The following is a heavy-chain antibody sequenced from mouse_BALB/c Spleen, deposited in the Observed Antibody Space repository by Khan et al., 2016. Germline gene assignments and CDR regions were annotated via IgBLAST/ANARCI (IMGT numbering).Heavy chain of an antibody. J-gene: IGHJ2*01. CDR2: ISYSGST. CDR3: ARTARIQY. Sequence: EVQLQESGPGLVKPSQSLSLTCTVTGYSITSGYGWNWIRQLPGNKLEWMGYISYSGSTNYNPTLKSRTSITRDTSKNQFFLQLNSVTTEDTATYYCARTARIQYWGQGTTLTVSS. CDR1: GYSITSGYG. D-gene: IGHD1-2*01. V-gene: IGHV3-2*02.